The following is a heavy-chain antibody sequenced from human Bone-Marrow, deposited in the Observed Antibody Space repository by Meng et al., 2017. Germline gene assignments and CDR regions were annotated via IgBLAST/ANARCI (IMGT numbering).Heavy chain of an antibody. CDR2: KFHDGTT. J-gene: IGHJ4*02. Sequence: QGQMPASGPGLRRPSETLSLTCTVSGGAVSSGPYCWTWVRQPPGKGLEWIGYKFHDGTTNYNPSLKNRVTMSVHASKKQFSLNLSSVTAADTAVYYCARDNMGSIDYWGQGTLVTVSS. D-gene: IGHD1-26*01. CDR3: ARDNMGSIDY. CDR1: GGAVSSGPYC. V-gene: IGHV4-61*01.